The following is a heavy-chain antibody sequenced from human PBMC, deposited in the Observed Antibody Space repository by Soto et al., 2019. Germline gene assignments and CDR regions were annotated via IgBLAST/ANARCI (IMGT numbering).Heavy chain of an antibody. CDR3: EKSYCSGGICYHDWFDP. J-gene: IGHJ5*02. CDR1: GGSFRTFG. D-gene: IGHD2-15*01. CDR2: IIPLFGAA. Sequence: VQLVQSGPEVKNPGSSVKVSCKASGGSFRTFGITWVRQAPGQGLEWVGGIIPLFGAASYAQKLQGRLTITADETSNTAYMELSNLRSEDTAVYFCEKSYCSGGICYHDWFDPLGQGTLVTVSS. V-gene: IGHV1-69*01.